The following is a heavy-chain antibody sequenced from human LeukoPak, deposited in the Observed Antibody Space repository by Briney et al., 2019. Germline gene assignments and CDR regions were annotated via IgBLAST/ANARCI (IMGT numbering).Heavy chain of an antibody. CDR2: INHSGYT. CDR3: ARRSYNSPFRY. CDR1: GGSFSAYY. Sequence: AETLSLTCTVYGGSFSAYYWSWIRQPPGKGLEWIGEINHSGYTNYNPSLKSRVTISADTSKNQFSLQLSSVTAADTAVYYCARRSYNSPFRYWGQGTLVTVSS. V-gene: IGHV4-34*01. D-gene: IGHD1-26*01. J-gene: IGHJ4*02.